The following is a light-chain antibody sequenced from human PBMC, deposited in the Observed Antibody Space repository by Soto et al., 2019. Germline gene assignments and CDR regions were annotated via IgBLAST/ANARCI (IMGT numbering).Light chain of an antibody. CDR2: DAY. J-gene: IGKJ5*01. CDR1: QSFRGL. V-gene: IGKV3-11*01. CDR3: QQRHAWPIT. Sequence: VLTQSPVTLSLSPVERATLSCRASQSFRGLLAWYHQKPGQAPRLLIYDAYNRATGIPPRFSGSGSGTDFTLTISSLEPENSAVYYCQQRHAWPITFGQVTRLEIK.